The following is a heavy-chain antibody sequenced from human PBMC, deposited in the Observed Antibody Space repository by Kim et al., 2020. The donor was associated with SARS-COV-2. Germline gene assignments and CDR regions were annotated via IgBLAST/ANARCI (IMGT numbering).Heavy chain of an antibody. CDR2: ISSSGSTI. Sequence: GGSLRLSCAASGFTFSSYEMNWVRQAPGKGLEWVSYISSSGSTIYYADSVKGRFTISRDNAKNSLYLQMNSLRAEDTAVYYCARGGIMITFGGVIARGFFDYWGQGNLVTVSS. CDR3: ARGGIMITFGGVIARGFFDY. V-gene: IGHV3-48*03. D-gene: IGHD3-16*02. CDR1: GFTFSSYE. J-gene: IGHJ4*02.